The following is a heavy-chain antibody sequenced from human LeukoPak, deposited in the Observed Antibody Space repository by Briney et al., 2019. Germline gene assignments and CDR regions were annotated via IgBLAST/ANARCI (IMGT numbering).Heavy chain of an antibody. Sequence: SETLSLTCAVYGGPFSGYYWSWLRQPPGKGLEGIGEINHSGSTNYNPSLKSRVTISVDTSKNQFSLKLSSVTAACTAVYYCARRIYCSSTHCPFMDVWGKGTTVTVSS. J-gene: IGHJ6*03. CDR2: INHSGST. D-gene: IGHD2-2*01. V-gene: IGHV4-34*01. CDR3: ARRIYCSSTHCPFMDV. CDR1: GGPFSGYY.